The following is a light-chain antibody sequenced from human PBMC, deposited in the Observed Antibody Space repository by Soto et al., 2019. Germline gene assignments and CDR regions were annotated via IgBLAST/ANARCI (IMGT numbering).Light chain of an antibody. CDR3: HQRSVWPPVT. Sequence: EIVLTQSPATLSLSPGDRATLSCRASQSVSEHLAWYQQRPCQAPRLVIYDASKSATGIPARFSGSGSGTDFTLTISSLEPEDFAVYFCHQRSVWPPVTFGGGTKVEIK. CDR1: QSVSEH. CDR2: DAS. J-gene: IGKJ4*01. V-gene: IGKV3-11*01.